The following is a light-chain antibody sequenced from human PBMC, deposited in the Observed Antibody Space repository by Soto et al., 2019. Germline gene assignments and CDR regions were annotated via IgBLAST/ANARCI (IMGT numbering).Light chain of an antibody. CDR2: AAS. J-gene: IGKJ4*01. V-gene: IGKV1-39*01. CDR3: QQSYSTPP. Sequence: DIQMTQSPSSLSASVGDRVTITCRARQSISSYLNWYQQKPGKAPKLLIYAASSLQIGVPSRFSGSGSGTDFTLTISSLQPEDFATYYCQQSYSTPPFGGGAKVEIK. CDR1: QSISSY.